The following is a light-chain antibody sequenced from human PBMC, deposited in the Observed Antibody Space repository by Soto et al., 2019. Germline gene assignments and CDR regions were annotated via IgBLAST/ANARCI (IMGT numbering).Light chain of an antibody. CDR2: EGS. CDR3: CSYAGSSTYWV. CDR1: SSDVGSYNL. V-gene: IGLV2-23*01. J-gene: IGLJ3*02. Sequence: QSVLTQPASVSGSPGQSITISCTGTSSDVGSYNLVSWYQQHPGKAPKLMIYEGSKRPSGVSNRFSGSKSGNTASLTISGLQAEDEADYYCCSYAGSSTYWVFGGGIKLTVL.